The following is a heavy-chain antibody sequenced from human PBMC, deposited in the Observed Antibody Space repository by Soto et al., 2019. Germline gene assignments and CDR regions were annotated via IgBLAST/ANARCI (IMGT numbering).Heavy chain of an antibody. V-gene: IGHV4-30-2*01. CDR3: ARVPDY. CDR1: GGSISSGGYS. J-gene: IGHJ4*02. CDR2: IYHSGST. Sequence: PSETLSLTCXVSGGSISSGGYSWSWIRQPPGKGLEWIGYIYHSGSTYYNPSLKSRVTISVDRSKNQFSLKLSSVTAADTAVCYCARVPDYWGQGTLVTVSS.